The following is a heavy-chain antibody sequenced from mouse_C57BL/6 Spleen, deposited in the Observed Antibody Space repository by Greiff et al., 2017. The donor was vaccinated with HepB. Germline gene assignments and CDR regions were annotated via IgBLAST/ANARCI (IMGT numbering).Heavy chain of an antibody. V-gene: IGHV1-64*01. CDR2: IHPNSGST. Sequence: QVQLQQPGAELVKPGASVKLSCKASGYTFTSYWMHWVKQRPGQGLEWIGMIHPNSGSTNYNEKFKSKATLTVDKSSSTAYMQLSSLTSEDSAVYYCARNPYSNYLAWFAYWGQGTLVTVSA. CDR3: ARNPYSNYLAWFAY. CDR1: GYTFTSYW. J-gene: IGHJ3*01. D-gene: IGHD2-5*01.